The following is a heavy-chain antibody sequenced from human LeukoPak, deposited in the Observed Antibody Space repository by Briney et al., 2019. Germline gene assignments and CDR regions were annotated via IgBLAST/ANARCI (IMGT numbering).Heavy chain of an antibody. CDR2: ISGYGAST. CDR3: ARVVPPTDYGSGSYFWDPYYFDY. CDR1: RFTFPNYA. J-gene: IGHJ4*02. V-gene: IGHV3-23*01. D-gene: IGHD3-10*01. Sequence: GGSLRLSCAASRFTFPNYAMSWVRQAPGKGLQWVSYISGYGASTFYADSVKGRFAISRDNSKNTLYLQMNSLRAEDTAVYYCARVVPPTDYGSGSYFWDPYYFDYWGQGTLVTVSS.